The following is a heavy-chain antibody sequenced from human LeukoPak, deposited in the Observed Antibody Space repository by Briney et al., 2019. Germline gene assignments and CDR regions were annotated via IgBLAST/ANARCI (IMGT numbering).Heavy chain of an antibody. CDR2: IYTIGST. Sequence: SETLSLTCTVSGGSISSYYWSWIRQPAGKGLEWIGRIYTIGSTNYNPSLKSRVTMSVDTSKNQFSLKLSSVTGADTAVYYCARDVGYYDSSPPPPSGMDVWGQGTTVTVSS. CDR1: GGSISSYY. CDR3: ARDVGYYDSSPPPPSGMDV. D-gene: IGHD3-22*01. J-gene: IGHJ6*02. V-gene: IGHV4-4*07.